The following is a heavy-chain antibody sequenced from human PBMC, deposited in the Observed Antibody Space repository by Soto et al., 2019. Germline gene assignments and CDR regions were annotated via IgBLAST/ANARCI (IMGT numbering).Heavy chain of an antibody. CDR3: ARSMYSTSAQLYYGMDV. V-gene: IGHV4-38-2*02. Sequence: SETLSLTCTVSGGSISSYYWGWIRQPPGKGLEWIGIIYHSGDTYYNPSLRSRVTISVDTSKNQFSLNLSSVTAADTAVYYCARSMYSTSAQLYYGMDVWGQGTTVTVSS. CDR2: IYHSGDT. J-gene: IGHJ6*02. D-gene: IGHD6-6*01. CDR1: GGSISSYY.